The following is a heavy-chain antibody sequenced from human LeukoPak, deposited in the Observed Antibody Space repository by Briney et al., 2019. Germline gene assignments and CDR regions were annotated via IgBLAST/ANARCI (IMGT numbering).Heavy chain of an antibody. CDR3: AREGLYCSGGSCYGASVDY. CDR2: IYYSGST. CDR1: GGSISSGGYY. J-gene: IGHJ4*02. Sequence: PSETLSLTCTVSGGSISSGGYYWSWLRQHPGKGLEWIGYIYYSGSTYYNPSLKSRVTISVDTSKNQFSLKLSSVTDADTAVYYCAREGLYCSGGSCYGASVDYWGQGTLVTVSS. D-gene: IGHD2-15*01. V-gene: IGHV4-31*03.